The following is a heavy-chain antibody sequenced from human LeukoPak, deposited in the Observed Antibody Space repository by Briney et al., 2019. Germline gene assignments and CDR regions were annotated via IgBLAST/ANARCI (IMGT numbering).Heavy chain of an antibody. CDR1: GFTFSSYN. D-gene: IGHD6-13*01. Sequence: GGSLRLPCAASGFTFSSYNMHWVRQAPGKGLEWVAVISYDGSNKYHADSVKGRFTISRDNSKSTLYLQMNSLRPEDTAVYYCARGSSFDYWGQGTLVTVSS. V-gene: IGHV3-30*03. CDR2: ISYDGSNK. J-gene: IGHJ4*02. CDR3: ARGSSFDY.